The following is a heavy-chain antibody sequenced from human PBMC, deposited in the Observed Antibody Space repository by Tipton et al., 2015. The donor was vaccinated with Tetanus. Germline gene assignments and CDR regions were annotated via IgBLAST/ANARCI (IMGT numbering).Heavy chain of an antibody. CDR2: IEGSGDRT. CDR1: GFTFSSYA. J-gene: IGHJ6*02. V-gene: IGHV3-NL1*01. D-gene: IGHD3-10*01. Sequence: SLRLSCAASGFTFSSYAMHWVRQAPGKGLEWVAVIEGSGDRTYYADSVKGRFTISRDKSKNTLHLQMNSLKAEDTAVYYCARFRGKEEHYYYYGMDVWGQGTRVTVSS. CDR3: ARFRGKEEHYYYYGMDV.